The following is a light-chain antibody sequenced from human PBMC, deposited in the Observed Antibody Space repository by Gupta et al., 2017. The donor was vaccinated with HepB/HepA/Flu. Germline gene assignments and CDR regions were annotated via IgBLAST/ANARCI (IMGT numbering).Light chain of an antibody. Sequence: DPVMTQSPLSLPVTPGQPASISCRSSQSLLYRNGFKYMDWYLQKPGQSQQLLIYLGSNRASGVPAQFSGSGSGTDFTLKISRVEAQDVGVHHRMQALQTPWTFGPGTMWKSN. V-gene: IGKV2-28*01. CDR3: MQALQTPWT. CDR2: LGS. J-gene: IGKJ1*01. CDR1: QSLLYRNGFKY.